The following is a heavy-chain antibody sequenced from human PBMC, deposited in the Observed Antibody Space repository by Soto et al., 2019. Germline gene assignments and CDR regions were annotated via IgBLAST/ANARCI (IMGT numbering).Heavy chain of an antibody. J-gene: IGHJ6*02. CDR2: IIPIFGTA. V-gene: IGHV1-69*13. CDR3: AREGEMATFYYYYYGMDV. CDR1: GGTFSSYA. Sequence: ASVKVSCKASGGTFSSYAISWVRQAPGQGLEWMGGIIPIFGTANYAQKFQGRVTITADESTSTAYMELSSLGSEDTAVYYCAREGEMATFYYYYYGMDVWGQGTTVTVSS. D-gene: IGHD5-12*01.